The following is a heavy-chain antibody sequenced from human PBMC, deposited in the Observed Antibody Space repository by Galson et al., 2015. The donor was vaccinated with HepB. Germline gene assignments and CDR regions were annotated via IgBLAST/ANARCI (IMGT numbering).Heavy chain of an antibody. CDR2: ISYGGSNK. CDR1: GFTLSWYG. D-gene: IGHD2-21*02. CDR3: AREGRMYCGGDCYLHF. J-gene: IGHJ4*02. Sequence: SLRLSCAASGFTLSWYGMHWVRQAPGKGLEWLALISYGGSNKYYADSVKGRYTISGDNSKDMLYLQMDSLRGEDTAVYYCAREGRMYCGGDCYLHFWGQGTLVTVSS. V-gene: IGHV3-30*03.